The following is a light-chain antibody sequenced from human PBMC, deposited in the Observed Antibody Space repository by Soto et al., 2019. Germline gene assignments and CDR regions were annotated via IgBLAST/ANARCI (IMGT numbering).Light chain of an antibody. Sequence: EIVLTQSPATLSLSPGESATLSCRASQSVSSYLAWYQQKPGQAPRLLIYDASNRATGIPARFSGSGSGTDFTLTISSLEPEDFAVYYCQQRSNWLWTFGQGTKVDIK. V-gene: IGKV3-11*01. CDR3: QQRSNWLWT. CDR1: QSVSSY. CDR2: DAS. J-gene: IGKJ1*01.